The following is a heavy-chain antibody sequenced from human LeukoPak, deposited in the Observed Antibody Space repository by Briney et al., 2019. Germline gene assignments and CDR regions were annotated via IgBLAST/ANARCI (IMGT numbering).Heavy chain of an antibody. D-gene: IGHD3-22*01. CDR3: ARDHHRRLYDSQARDTFDI. V-gene: IGHV3-48*01. CDR2: ISSSSSTI. J-gene: IGHJ3*02. Sequence: GGSLRLSCAASGFTFSSYGMHWVRQAPGKGLEWVSYISSSSSTIYYADSVKGRFTISRDSAKNSLYLQMNSLRAEDTAVYYCARDHHRRLYDSQARDTFDIWGQGTMVTVSS. CDR1: GFTFSSYG.